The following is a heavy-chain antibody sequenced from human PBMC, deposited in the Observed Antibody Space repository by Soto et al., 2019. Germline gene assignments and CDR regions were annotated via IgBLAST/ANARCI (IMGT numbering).Heavy chain of an antibody. Sequence: QVQLVQSGAEVKKPGASVKVSCKASGYTFTSYAMHWVRQAPGQRLEWMGWINAGNGNTIYSQKFQGRVTITRDTSASTAYMELSSLRSEDTAVYYCARDGVGTAMVYYFDYWGQGTLVTVSS. J-gene: IGHJ4*02. D-gene: IGHD5-18*01. CDR1: GYTFTSYA. CDR2: INAGNGNT. V-gene: IGHV1-3*01. CDR3: ARDGVGTAMVYYFDY.